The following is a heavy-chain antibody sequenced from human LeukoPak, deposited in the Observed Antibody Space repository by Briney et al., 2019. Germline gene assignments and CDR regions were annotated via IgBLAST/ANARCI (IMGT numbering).Heavy chain of an antibody. CDR1: GGSLSSSSYY. CDR2: IYYSGST. CDR3: VSGGY. Sequence: SETLSLTCTVSGGSLSSSSYYWGWIRQPPGKGLEWNGSIYYSGSTYYNPSLKSRVTISVDTSKNQFALKLSSVTAADTAVYYCVSGGYWGQGTLVTVS. D-gene: IGHD2-8*02. J-gene: IGHJ4*02. V-gene: IGHV4-39*01.